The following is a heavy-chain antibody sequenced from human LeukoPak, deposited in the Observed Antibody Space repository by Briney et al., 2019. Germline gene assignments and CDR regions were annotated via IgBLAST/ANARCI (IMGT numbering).Heavy chain of an antibody. V-gene: IGHV3-33*01. CDR3: ARAKGLLVPAAMGY. CDR2: IRYDGSNK. Sequence: GRSLRLSCAASGFTFSSYGMHWVRQAPGKGLEWVAVIRYDGSNKYYADSVKGRFTISRDNSKNTLYLQMNSLRAEDTAVYYCARAKGLLVPAAMGYWGQGTLVTVSS. CDR1: GFTFSSYG. D-gene: IGHD2-2*01. J-gene: IGHJ4*02.